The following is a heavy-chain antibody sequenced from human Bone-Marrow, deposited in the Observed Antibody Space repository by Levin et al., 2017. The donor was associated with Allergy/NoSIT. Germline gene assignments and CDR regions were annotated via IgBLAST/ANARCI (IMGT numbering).Heavy chain of an antibody. CDR3: ARTLGYYSGDSCYFYFDY. CDR1: GYSISSDYY. J-gene: IGHJ4*02. CDR2: IYHSGST. Sequence: SETLSLTCAVSGYSISSDYYWGWIRQPPGEGLEWIGNIYHSGSTYYNPSLKSRVTISVDTSKNQFSLKVTSVTAADTAVYYCARTLGYYSGDSCYFYFDYWGRGTLVTVSS. D-gene: IGHD2-15*01. V-gene: IGHV4-38-2*01.